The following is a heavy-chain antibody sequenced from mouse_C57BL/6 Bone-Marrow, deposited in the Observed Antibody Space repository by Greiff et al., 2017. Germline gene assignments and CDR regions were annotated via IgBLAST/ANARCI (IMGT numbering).Heavy chain of an antibody. CDR2: IDPENGDT. CDR1: GFNIKDDY. D-gene: IGHD2-4*01. V-gene: IGHV14-4*01. CDR3: TTDDDDGGGFDY. J-gene: IGHJ2*01. Sequence: VQLKESGAELVRPGASVKLSCTASGFNIKDDYMHWVKQRPEQGLEWIGWIDPENGDTEYASKFPGKATITADTSSNTAYLQLSSLPSEDAAAYYCTTDDDDGGGFDYWGQGTTLTVSS.